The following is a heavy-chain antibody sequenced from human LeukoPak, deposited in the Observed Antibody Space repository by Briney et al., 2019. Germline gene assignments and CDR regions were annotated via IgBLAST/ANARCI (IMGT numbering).Heavy chain of an antibody. Sequence: PSETLSLTCTVSGGSISSYYWSWIRQPARKGLEWIGRIYTSGSTNYNPSLKSRVTISVDKSKNQFSLKLSSVTAADTAVYYCARADTAMVPGSYYYYMDVWGKGTTVTVSS. CDR3: ARADTAMVPGSYYYYMDV. J-gene: IGHJ6*03. CDR1: GGSISSYY. D-gene: IGHD5-18*01. V-gene: IGHV4-4*07. CDR2: IYTSGST.